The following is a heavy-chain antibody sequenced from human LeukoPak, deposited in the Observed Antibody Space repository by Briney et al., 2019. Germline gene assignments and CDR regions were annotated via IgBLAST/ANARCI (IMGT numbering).Heavy chain of an antibody. CDR1: GGSISSYY. J-gene: IGHJ4*02. V-gene: IGHV4-59*08. CDR2: IYYSGST. Sequence: PSETLSLTCTVSGGSISSYYWSWIRQPPGKGLEWIGYIYYSGSTNYNPSLKSRVTMSVDTSKNQFSLKLSSVTAADTAVYYCARVPFGYSSGWYYDYWGQGTLVTVSS. CDR3: ARVPFGYSSGWYYDY. D-gene: IGHD6-19*01.